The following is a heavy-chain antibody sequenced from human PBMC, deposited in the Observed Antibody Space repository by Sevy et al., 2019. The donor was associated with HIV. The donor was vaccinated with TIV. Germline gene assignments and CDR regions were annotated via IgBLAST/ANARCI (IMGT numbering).Heavy chain of an antibody. CDR1: EFTVSSKY. Sequence: GGSLRLSCAASEFTVSSKYMSWVRQAPGKGLEWVSVIYSGGNTHYADSVKGRFTISRDISKTTLYLQMSSLRAADTAIYYCASTSTSLYYCGLDVWGQGTTVTVSS. V-gene: IGHV3-53*01. J-gene: IGHJ6*02. CDR3: ASTSTSLYYCGLDV. CDR2: IYSGGNT. D-gene: IGHD3-16*01.